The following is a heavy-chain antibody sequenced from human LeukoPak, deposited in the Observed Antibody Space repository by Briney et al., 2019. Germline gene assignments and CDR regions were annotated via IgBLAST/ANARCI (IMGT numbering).Heavy chain of an antibody. J-gene: IGHJ4*02. CDR1: GGTFSSYA. D-gene: IGHD2-8*01. CDR2: IIPIFGTA. Sequence: GASVKVSCXASGGTFSSYAISWVRQAPGQGLEWMGGIIPIFGTANYAQKFQGRVTITADESTSTAYMELSSLRSEDTAVYYCARAYCTNGVCYEGYFDYWGQGTLVTVSS. V-gene: IGHV1-69*13. CDR3: ARAYCTNGVCYEGYFDY.